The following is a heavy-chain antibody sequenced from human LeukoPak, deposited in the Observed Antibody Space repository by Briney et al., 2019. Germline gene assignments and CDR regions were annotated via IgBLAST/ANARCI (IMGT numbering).Heavy chain of an antibody. CDR3: ARETAPGAFDI. V-gene: IGHV3-11*01. J-gene: IGHJ3*02. Sequence: GGSLRLSCAASGFTFSDFYMSWIRQAPGKGLEWVSYISSSGSTIYYADSVKGRFTISRDNAKNSLYLQMNSLRAEDTAVYYCARETAPGAFDIWGQGTMVTVSS. D-gene: IGHD1-1*01. CDR1: GFTFSDFY. CDR2: ISSSGSTI.